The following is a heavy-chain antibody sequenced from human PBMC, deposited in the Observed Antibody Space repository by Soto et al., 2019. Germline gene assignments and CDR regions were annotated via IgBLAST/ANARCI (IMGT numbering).Heavy chain of an antibody. J-gene: IGHJ1*01. D-gene: IGHD2-21*01. V-gene: IGHV1-18*01. CDR2: ISAYNGNT. Sequence: GASVKVSCKASGYTFTSYGISWVRQAPGQGLEWMGWISAYNGNTNYAQKLQGRVTMTTDTSTSTAYMELRSLRSDDTAVYYCARSPPAYCGGDCYSGNPYFQHWGQGTLVTVSS. CDR3: ARSPPAYCGGDCYSGNPYFQH. CDR1: GYTFTSYG.